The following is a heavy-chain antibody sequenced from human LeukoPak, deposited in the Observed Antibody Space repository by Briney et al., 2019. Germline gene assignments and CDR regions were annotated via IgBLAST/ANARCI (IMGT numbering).Heavy chain of an antibody. CDR2: INPNSGGT. CDR1: GYTFTGYH. CDR3: ARMGITAAGSLDY. D-gene: IGHD6-13*01. Sequence: GASVKVSCKASGYTFTGYHMHWVRQAPGQGLEWMGWINPNSGGTNYAQKFQGRVTMTRDTSISTAYMELSRLRSDDTAVYYCARMGITAAGSLDYWGQGTLVTVSS. J-gene: IGHJ4*02. V-gene: IGHV1-2*02.